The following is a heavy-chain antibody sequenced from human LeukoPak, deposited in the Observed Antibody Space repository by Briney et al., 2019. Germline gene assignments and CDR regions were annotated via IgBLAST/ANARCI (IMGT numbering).Heavy chain of an antibody. V-gene: IGHV4-59*08. J-gene: IGHJ5*02. CDR3: ATTMVRGVIHWFDP. D-gene: IGHD3-10*01. CDR1: GGSFSGYY. Sequence: KPSETLSLTCAVYGGSFSGYYWSWIRQPPGKGLEWIGYIYYSGSTNYNPSLKSRVTISVDTSKNQFSLKLSSVTAADTAVYYCATTMVRGVIHWFDPWGQGTLVTVSS. CDR2: IYYSGST.